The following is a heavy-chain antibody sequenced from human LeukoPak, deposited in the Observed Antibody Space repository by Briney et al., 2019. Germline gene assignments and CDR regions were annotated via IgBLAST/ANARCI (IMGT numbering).Heavy chain of an antibody. CDR2: ISGSGGFT. J-gene: IGHJ4*02. CDR1: GFTFSSYG. Sequence: GGSLRLSCAASGFTFSSYGMSWVRQAPGKGLEWVSAISGSGGFTYYADSVKGRFTISRDNSKNTLYLQMNSLRAEDTAVYYCAKDRFGCSSTSCYSLDYWGQGTLVTVSS. D-gene: IGHD2-2*01. CDR3: AKDRFGCSSTSCYSLDY. V-gene: IGHV3-23*01.